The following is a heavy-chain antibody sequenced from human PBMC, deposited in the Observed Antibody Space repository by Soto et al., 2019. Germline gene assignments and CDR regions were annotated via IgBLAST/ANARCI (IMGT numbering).Heavy chain of an antibody. J-gene: IGHJ6*02. CDR2: ISGSGRTK. Sequence: GGSLRLSCAASGFTFSNYAMNWVRQARGKGLEWVSYISGSGRTKCYADSVRGRFTISRVNAKNSLYLQMNSLRVEDTAVYFFARDPQREASYGEIDYGLDVWGQGTTVTVSS. D-gene: IGHD4-17*01. CDR1: GFTFSNYA. V-gene: IGHV3-48*03. CDR3: ARDPQREASYGEIDYGLDV.